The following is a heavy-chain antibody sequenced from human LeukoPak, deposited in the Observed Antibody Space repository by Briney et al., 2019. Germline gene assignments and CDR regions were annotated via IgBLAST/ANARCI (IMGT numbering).Heavy chain of an antibody. V-gene: IGHV3-30*04. CDR1: GFTFSSYS. D-gene: IGHD2-2*01. Sequence: GGSLRLSCAASGFTFSSYSMHWVRQAPGKGLEWVAVISYDGSNKYYADSVKGRFTISRDNSKNTLYLQMNSLRAEDTAVYYCASSLYCSSTSCYQNYYYYGMDVWGQGTTVTVSS. J-gene: IGHJ6*02. CDR3: ASSLYCSSTSCYQNYYYYGMDV. CDR2: ISYDGSNK.